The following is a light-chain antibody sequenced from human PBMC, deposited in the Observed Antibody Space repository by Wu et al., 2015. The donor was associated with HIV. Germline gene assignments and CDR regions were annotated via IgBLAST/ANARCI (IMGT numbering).Light chain of an antibody. V-gene: IGKV3-15*01. J-gene: IGKJ1*01. CDR2: GAS. CDR1: QNVSSS. CDR3: QQYSNXSYLTLT. Sequence: ETVMTQSPATLSVPPGERATLSCRASQNVSSSLAWFQQKRGQAPRLLIYGASTRATGIPDRFSGSGSGTDFTLTISSXLRXFXLLCQQYSNXSYLTLTFG.